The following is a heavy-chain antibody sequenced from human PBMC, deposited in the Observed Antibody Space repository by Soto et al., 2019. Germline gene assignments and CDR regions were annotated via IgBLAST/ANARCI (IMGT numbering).Heavy chain of an antibody. Sequence: GGSLRLSCAASGFTVSSNYMSWVRQAPGKGLEWVSVIYSGGSTYYADSVKGRFTISRDNSKNTLYLQMNSRRAEDTAVYYCARESRQQLVGNWFDPWGQGTLVTVSS. CDR1: GFTVSSNY. D-gene: IGHD6-13*01. J-gene: IGHJ5*02. CDR3: ARESRQQLVGNWFDP. CDR2: IYSGGST. V-gene: IGHV3-53*01.